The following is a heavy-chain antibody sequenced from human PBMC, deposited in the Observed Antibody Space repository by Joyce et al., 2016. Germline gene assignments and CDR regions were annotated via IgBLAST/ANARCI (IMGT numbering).Heavy chain of an antibody. V-gene: IGHV2-5*02. Sequence: HITLKESGPTLVKPTQTLTLTCTFSGFTLSTSGVGVAWIRQPPGKALELLTLIYWDDDRRYSPSLESRLTITKDTSKNQVVLTMTNVDPVDTATYFCAHLTSDAPFEYWGQGTLVTVSS. D-gene: IGHD1-20*01. J-gene: IGHJ4*02. CDR1: GFTLSTSGVG. CDR3: AHLTSDAPFEY. CDR2: IYWDDDR.